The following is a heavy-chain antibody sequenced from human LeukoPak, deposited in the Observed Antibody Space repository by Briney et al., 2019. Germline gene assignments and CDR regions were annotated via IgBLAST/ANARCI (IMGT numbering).Heavy chain of an antibody. CDR2: ISAYNGYT. V-gene: IGHV1-18*01. CDR1: GYTFTSYG. D-gene: IGHD5-24*01. CDR3: AREGMATITRDAFDI. J-gene: IGHJ3*02. Sequence: ASVKVSCKASGYTFTSYGISWVRQAPGQGLEWMGWISAYNGYTNYAQKFQGRVTMTTDTSTSTAYMELRSLRSDDTAGYYCAREGMATITRDAFDIWGQGTMVTVSS.